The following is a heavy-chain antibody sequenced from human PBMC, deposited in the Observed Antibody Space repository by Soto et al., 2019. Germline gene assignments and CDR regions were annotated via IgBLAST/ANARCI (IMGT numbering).Heavy chain of an antibody. J-gene: IGHJ5*02. CDR1: GVTFSSYG. D-gene: IGHD6-13*01. CDR2: IWYDGSNK. Sequence: PGGSLRRDCSASGVTFSSYGMHWVRQAPGKGLEWVAVIWYDGSNKYYSDSVKGRFTISRDNSKNTLYLQMNSLRAEDKVVYYCARKAAAGGNWFDPWGQGTLVTVSS. V-gene: IGHV3-33*01. CDR3: ARKAAAGGNWFDP.